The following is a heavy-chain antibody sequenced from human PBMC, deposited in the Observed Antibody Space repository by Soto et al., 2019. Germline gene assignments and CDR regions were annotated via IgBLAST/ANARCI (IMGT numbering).Heavy chain of an antibody. D-gene: IGHD2-2*01. Sequence: SETLSLTCAVYGGSFSGYYWSWIRQPPGKGLEWIGEINHSGSTNYNPSLKSRVTISVDTSKNQFSLKLSSVTAADTAVYYCARSPLVVPAAIKYFDYWGQGTLVTVSS. J-gene: IGHJ4*02. CDR2: INHSGST. CDR1: GGSFSGYY. V-gene: IGHV4-34*01. CDR3: ARSPLVVPAAIKYFDY.